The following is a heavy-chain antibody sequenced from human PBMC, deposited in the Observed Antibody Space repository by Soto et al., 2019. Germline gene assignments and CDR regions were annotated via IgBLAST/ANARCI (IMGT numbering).Heavy chain of an antibody. CDR3: ARTSRVWFGVPRYDY. CDR1: GYTFTSYG. D-gene: IGHD3-10*01. V-gene: IGHV1-18*04. CDR2: ISAYNGNT. Sequence: GASVKVSCKASGYTFTSYGISWVRQAPGQGLEWMGWISAYNGNTNYAQKLQGRVTMTTDTSTSTAYMELRSLRSDDTAVYYCARTSRVWFGVPRYDYWGQGTLVTVSS. J-gene: IGHJ4*02.